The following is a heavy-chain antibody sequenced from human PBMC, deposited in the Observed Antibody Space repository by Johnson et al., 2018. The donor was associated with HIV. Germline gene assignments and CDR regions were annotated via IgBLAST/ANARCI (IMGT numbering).Heavy chain of an antibody. CDR1: GFAFDDYA. D-gene: IGHD6-6*01. CDR3: ARDYSSSGAFDI. Sequence: EVQLVESGGGLVQPGRSLRLSCAASGFAFDDYAMHWVRQAPGKGLEWVSGISWNSGSIGYADSVKGRFTISRDNAKNFLYLQMNSLRAEDTAVYYCARDYSSSGAFDIWGQGTMVTVSS. CDR2: ISWNSGSI. J-gene: IGHJ3*02. V-gene: IGHV3-9*01.